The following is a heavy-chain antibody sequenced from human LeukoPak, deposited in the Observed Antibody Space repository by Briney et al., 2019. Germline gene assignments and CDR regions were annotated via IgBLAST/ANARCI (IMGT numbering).Heavy chain of an antibody. V-gene: IGHV1-18*01. D-gene: IGHD3-10*01. CDR1: GYTFTSYG. CDR2: ISAYNGNT. J-gene: IGHJ6*02. Sequence: ASVKVSCKASGYTFTSYGISWVRQAPGQGLEWMGWISAYNGNTNYAQKLQGRVTMTTDTSTSTAYMELRSLRSDDTAVYYCARLFWGGSGSEYYYYGMDVWGQGTTVTVSS. CDR3: ARLFWGGSGSEYYYYGMDV.